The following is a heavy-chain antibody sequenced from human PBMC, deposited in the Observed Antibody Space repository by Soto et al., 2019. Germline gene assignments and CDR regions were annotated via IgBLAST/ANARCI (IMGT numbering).Heavy chain of an antibody. Sequence: EVQLVESGGGLVQPGRSLRLSCAASGFTFDDYGMHWVRQAPGKVLEWVSGITWNSDTLAYADSVKGRFTISRDNARNSLFLQMNSLRPEDTAFYYCAKGSLAVAGTDLDYSYGLGVWGQGTTVTVSS. J-gene: IGHJ6*02. CDR2: ITWNSDTL. D-gene: IGHD6-19*01. CDR1: GFTFDDYG. CDR3: AKGSLAVAGTDLDYSYGLGV. V-gene: IGHV3-9*01.